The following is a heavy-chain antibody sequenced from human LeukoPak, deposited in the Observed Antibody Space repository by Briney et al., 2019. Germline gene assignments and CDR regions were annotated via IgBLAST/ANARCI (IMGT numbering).Heavy chain of an antibody. CDR3: AKDFVYGSRFPRPLDY. J-gene: IGHJ4*02. V-gene: IGHV3-23*01. CDR1: GFTFSNYG. D-gene: IGHD3-3*01. Sequence: GGSLRLSCAASGFTFSNYGMTWVRQAPGRGLEWVSGISNGGTNTYYTDSVKGRFTISRDNSRDTLYLQMNSLRADDTARYYCAKDFVYGSRFPRPLDYWGQGTLVTVSS. CDR2: ISNGGTNT.